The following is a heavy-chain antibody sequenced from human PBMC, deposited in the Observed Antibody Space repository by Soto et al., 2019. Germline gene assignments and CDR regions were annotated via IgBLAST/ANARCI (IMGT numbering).Heavy chain of an antibody. CDR1: GDSISSGYYY. CDR3: ARAPPDDYGDYGFFDS. D-gene: IGHD4-17*01. CDR2: IYYSGST. Sequence: HVQLQESGPGLVKPSQTLSLTCTVSGDSISSGYYYWSWIRQPPGKGLDWIGYIYYSGSTYYNPSLKSRGTLAVDTAKNQFSLKVSSMPAADTAVYYCARAPPDDYGDYGFFDSWGQGTLVTVS. V-gene: IGHV4-30-4*01. J-gene: IGHJ4*02.